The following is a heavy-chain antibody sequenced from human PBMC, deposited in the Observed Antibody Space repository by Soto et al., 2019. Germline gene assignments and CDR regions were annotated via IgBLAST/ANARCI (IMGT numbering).Heavy chain of an antibody. J-gene: IGHJ4*02. D-gene: IGHD3-22*01. V-gene: IGHV1-46*01. Sequence: VRQAPGQGLECMGIINPSGGSTSYAQKFQGRVTMTRDTSTSTLYMELSSLRSEDTAVYYCARGLSYYDSSGYSPLGYWGQGTLVTVSS. CDR2: INPSGGST. CDR3: ARGLSYYDSSGYSPLGY.